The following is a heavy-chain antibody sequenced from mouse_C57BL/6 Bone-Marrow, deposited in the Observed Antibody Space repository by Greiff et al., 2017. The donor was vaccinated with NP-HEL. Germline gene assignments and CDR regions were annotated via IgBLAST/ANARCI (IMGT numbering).Heavy chain of an antibody. V-gene: IGHV5-6*02. CDR2: ISSGGSYT. CDR3: ARRGGFDY. J-gene: IGHJ2*01. CDR1: GFTFSSYG. Sequence: EVKLQESGGDLVKPGGSLKLSCAASGFTFSSYGMSWVRQTPDKRLEWVATISSGGSYTYYPDSVQGRFTISRDNAKNTLYLQMSSLKSEDTAMYYCARRGGFDYWGQGTTLTGSS.